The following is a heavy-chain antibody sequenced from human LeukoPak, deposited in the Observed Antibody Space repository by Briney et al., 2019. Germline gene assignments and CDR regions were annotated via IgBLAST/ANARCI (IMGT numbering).Heavy chain of an antibody. D-gene: IGHD2-2*01. CDR2: IYYSGST. Sequence: SETLSLTCTVPGGSVSSGSYYWSWIRQPPGKGLEWIGYIYYSGSTNYNPSLKSRVTISVDTSKNQFSLKLSSVTAADTAVYYCARAGVVVTYYHYGMDVWGQGTTVTVSS. J-gene: IGHJ6*02. CDR1: GGSVSSGSYY. V-gene: IGHV4-61*01. CDR3: ARAGVVVTYYHYGMDV.